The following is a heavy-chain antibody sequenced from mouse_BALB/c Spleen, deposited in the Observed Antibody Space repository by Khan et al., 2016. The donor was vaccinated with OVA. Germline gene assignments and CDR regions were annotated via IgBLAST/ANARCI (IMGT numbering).Heavy chain of an antibody. D-gene: IGHD2-1*01. CDR1: GFSFTSYT. CDR2: ISSGSTYT. V-gene: IGHV5-6-4*01. CDR3: TRDGNYAHWYFDV. Sequence: EVELVESGGGLVRPGGSLKLSCAASGFSFTSYTMSWVRQTPEKRLKWVATISSGSTYTYYPDSVKGRFTISRDHAKNTLYLQMSSLKSEDTAMYYCTRDGNYAHWYFDVWGAGTTVTVSS. J-gene: IGHJ1*01.